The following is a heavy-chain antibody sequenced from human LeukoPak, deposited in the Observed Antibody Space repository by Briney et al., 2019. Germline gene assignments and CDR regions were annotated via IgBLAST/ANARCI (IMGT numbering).Heavy chain of an antibody. D-gene: IGHD3-22*01. J-gene: IGHJ4*02. CDR3: TTEETYYYDSSGYYLGDY. V-gene: IGHV3-15*01. CDR1: GFTFPSYA. CDR2: IKSKTDGGTT. Sequence: PGGSLRLSCAASGFTFPSYAMSWVRQAPGKGLEWVGRIKSKTDGGTTDYAAPVKGRFTISRDDSKNTLYLQMNSLKTEDTAVYYCTTEETYYYDSSGYYLGDYWGQGTLVTVSS.